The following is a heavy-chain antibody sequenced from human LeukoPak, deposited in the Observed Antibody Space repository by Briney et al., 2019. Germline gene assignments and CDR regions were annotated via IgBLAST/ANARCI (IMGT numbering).Heavy chain of an antibody. D-gene: IGHD6-13*01. V-gene: IGHV3-23*01. CDR1: GFTFSNYP. CDR3: ARDRPALSSSWPFGS. CDR2: ISVSDNT. Sequence: PGGSLRLSCAASGFTFSNYPMNWVRQAPGKGLEWISTISVSDNTHYTDSVKGRFTISRDNSKNTLYLQMNSLRAEDTAVYYCARDRPALSSSWPFGSWGQGTLVTVSS. J-gene: IGHJ4*02.